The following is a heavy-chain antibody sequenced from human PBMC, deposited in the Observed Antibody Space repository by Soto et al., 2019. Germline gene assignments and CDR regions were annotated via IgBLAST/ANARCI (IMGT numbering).Heavy chain of an antibody. Sequence: GGSLRLSCAASGFTFSDYYMSWIRQAPGKGLEWVSYISSSGSTIYYADSVKGRFTISRDNAKNSLYLQMNSLRAEDTALYYCAKSPAVAATYYFDYWGQGTLVTVSS. CDR2: ISSSGSTI. D-gene: IGHD2-15*01. V-gene: IGHV3-11*01. CDR3: AKSPAVAATYYFDY. CDR1: GFTFSDYY. J-gene: IGHJ4*02.